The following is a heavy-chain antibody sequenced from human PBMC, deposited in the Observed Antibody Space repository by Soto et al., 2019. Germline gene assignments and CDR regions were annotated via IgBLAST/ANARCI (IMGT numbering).Heavy chain of an antibody. D-gene: IGHD3-3*02. CDR1: GGSISSSSYY. V-gene: IGHV4-39*01. CDR3: ARSFFGVATFDY. CDR2: IYYSGST. J-gene: IGHJ4*02. Sequence: QLQLQESGPGLVKPSETLSLTCTVSGGSISSSSYYWGWIRQPPGKGLEWIGSIYYSGSTYYNPSIKSRVTISVDTSKNQFSLKLSSVTAADTAVYYCARSFFGVATFDYWGQGTLVTVSS.